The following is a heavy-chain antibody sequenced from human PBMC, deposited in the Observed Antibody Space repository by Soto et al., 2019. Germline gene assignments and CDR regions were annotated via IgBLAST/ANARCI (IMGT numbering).Heavy chain of an antibody. CDR1: GFTFSSYA. D-gene: IGHD3-3*01. J-gene: IGHJ4*02. CDR2: ISGSGGST. Sequence: RGSLRLSCAASGFTFSSYAMSWVRQAPGKGLEWVSAISGSGGSTYYADSVKGRFTISRDNSKNTLYLQMNSLRAEDTAVYYCAKVHDFWSGYYYFDYWGQGTLVTVSS. V-gene: IGHV3-23*01. CDR3: AKVHDFWSGYYYFDY.